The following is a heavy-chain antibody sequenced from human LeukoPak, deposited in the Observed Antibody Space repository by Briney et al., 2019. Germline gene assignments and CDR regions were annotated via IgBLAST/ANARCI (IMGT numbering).Heavy chain of an antibody. J-gene: IGHJ4*02. Sequence: SETLSLTCTVPGGSISSYYWIWLRQPPGKGLEWIGYIYYSGSTNYNPSLKSRVTISVDTSKNQFSLKLSSVTAADTAVYYCARVAGTGSFDYWGQGTLVTVSS. D-gene: IGHD3/OR15-3a*01. CDR2: IYYSGST. V-gene: IGHV4-59*01. CDR1: GGSISSYY. CDR3: ARVAGTGSFDY.